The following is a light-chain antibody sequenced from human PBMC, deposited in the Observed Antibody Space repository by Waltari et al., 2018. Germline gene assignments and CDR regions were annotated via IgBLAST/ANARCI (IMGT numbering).Light chain of an antibody. V-gene: IGKV1-5*03. Sequence: DIQMTQSPSTLSASVGDRATIICRASQSISSWLAWYQQKPGKAPKPLIYKAASLQSGVPSRFSGSGSGTEFTLTISSLQPDDFATYYCQQYKSYRTFGQGTKVEIK. CDR2: KAA. CDR1: QSISSW. CDR3: QQYKSYRT. J-gene: IGKJ1*01.